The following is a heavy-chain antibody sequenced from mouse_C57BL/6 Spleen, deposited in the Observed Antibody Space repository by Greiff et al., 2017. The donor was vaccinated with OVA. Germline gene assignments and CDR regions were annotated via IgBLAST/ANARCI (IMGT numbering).Heavy chain of an antibody. V-gene: IGHV1-55*01. CDR2: IYPGSGST. J-gene: IGHJ4*01. CDR1: GYTFTSYW. D-gene: IGHD2-5*01. Sequence: VQLQQPGAELVKPGASVKMSCKASGYTFTSYWMTWVKQRPGQGLEWIGDIYPGSGSTNYNEKFKGKATLTVDTSSSTAYMQLSSLTSEDSAVYDCSNAVYSNSRALDYWGQGTPVTVSS. CDR3: SNAVYSNSRALDY.